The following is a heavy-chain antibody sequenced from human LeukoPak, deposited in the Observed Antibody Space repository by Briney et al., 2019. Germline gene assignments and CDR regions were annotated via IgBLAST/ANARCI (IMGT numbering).Heavy chain of an antibody. CDR3: ARLDNYYYYMDV. Sequence: PSETLSLTCTVSGDSISTSSYYWGWIRQPPGKGLEWIGSIYYTGSTYYNPSLKSRVTISVDTSKNQFSLKLSSVTAADTAVYYCARLDNYYYYMDVWGKGTTVTVSS. CDR2: IYYTGST. V-gene: IGHV4-39*07. CDR1: GDSISTSSYY. J-gene: IGHJ6*03.